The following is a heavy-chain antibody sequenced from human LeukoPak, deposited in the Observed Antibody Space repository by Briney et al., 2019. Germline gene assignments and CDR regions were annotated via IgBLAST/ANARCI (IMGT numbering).Heavy chain of an antibody. CDR3: ASTGAVRPPYIAVAGYYFDY. CDR2: KTAYSGNT. D-gene: IGHD6-19*01. V-gene: IGHV1-18*01. Sequence: GASVRVSYKASGYTFTIYGNSWGRQAPGQGSEWMGWKTAYSGNTKYTQKLQGRGTMTTDTSTSTAYMELRSLRSDDTAVYYCASTGAVRPPYIAVAGYYFDYWGQGTLVTVSS. CDR1: GYTFTIYG. J-gene: IGHJ4*02.